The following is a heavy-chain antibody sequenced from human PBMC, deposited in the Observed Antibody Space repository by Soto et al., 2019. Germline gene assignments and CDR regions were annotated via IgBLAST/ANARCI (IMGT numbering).Heavy chain of an antibody. Sequence: QVQLVESGGGVVQPGRSLRLSCAASGFTFSSYGMHGVRQAPGKGLEWVSVISYDGSNKYYADSVKGRFTISRDNSKNTLYLQMNSLRAEDTAVYYCATDRVDGYRFSYYYYGMDVWGQGTTVTVSS. CDR2: ISYDGSNK. J-gene: IGHJ6*02. CDR1: GFTFSSYG. CDR3: ATDRVDGYRFSYYYYGMDV. V-gene: IGHV3-30*03. D-gene: IGHD5-12*01.